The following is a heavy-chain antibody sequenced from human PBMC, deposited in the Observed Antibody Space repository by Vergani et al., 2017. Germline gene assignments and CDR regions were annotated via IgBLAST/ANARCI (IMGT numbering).Heavy chain of an antibody. Sequence: QVQLVQSGAEVKKPGASVKVSCQASGYTFTSYYIHWVRQAPGQGREWMGIINPSGGSTNYAQKFQGRVTMTRDTSTSTVFMELSSLRSEDTAVYYCARGCGSTSCYKRGEDWFDPWGQGTLVTVSS. CDR3: ARGCGSTSCYKRGEDWFDP. CDR2: INPSGGST. V-gene: IGHV1-46*01. CDR1: GYTFTSYY. D-gene: IGHD2-2*02. J-gene: IGHJ5*02.